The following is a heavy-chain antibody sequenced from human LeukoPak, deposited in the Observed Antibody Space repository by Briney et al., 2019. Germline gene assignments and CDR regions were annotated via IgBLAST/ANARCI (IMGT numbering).Heavy chain of an antibody. CDR2: IYTSGST. CDR1: GGSISSYY. D-gene: IGHD3-16*01. Sequence: SETLSLTCTVSGGSISSYYWSRIRQPAGKGLEWIGRIYTSGSTNYNPSLKSRVTMSVDTSKNQFSLKLSSVTAADTAVYYCARSIHGVRHYYYYGMDVWGQGTTVTVSS. V-gene: IGHV4-4*07. CDR3: ARSIHGVRHYYYYGMDV. J-gene: IGHJ6*02.